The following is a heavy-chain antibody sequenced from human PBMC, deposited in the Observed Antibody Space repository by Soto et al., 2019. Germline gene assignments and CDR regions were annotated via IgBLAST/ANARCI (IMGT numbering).Heavy chain of an antibody. CDR1: GYTFTIYG. Sequence: QVQLVQSGAEVKKPGASVKVSCKASGYTFTIYGISWVRQAPGQGLEWMGWISGYNGNTDYAQNLQDRVTLTTDASTSSVYMVLRSLRSDDTAVYYCARVDYYDRSGYYGYWGQGTLITVSS. V-gene: IGHV1-18*04. D-gene: IGHD3-22*01. J-gene: IGHJ4*02. CDR3: ARVDYYDRSGYYGY. CDR2: ISGYNGNT.